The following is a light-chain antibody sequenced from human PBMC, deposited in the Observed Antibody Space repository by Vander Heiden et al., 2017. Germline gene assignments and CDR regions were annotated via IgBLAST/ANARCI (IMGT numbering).Light chain of an antibody. Sequence: DIQMTQSPSSLSASVGDRVTITCRTSQSISSYLNWYQQKPGKAPKLLIYAASSLQSGAPSRFSGSGSGTDFTLTISSLQPEDFATYYCQQSYSTPRWTFGQGTEVEIK. CDR3: QQSYSTPRWT. CDR1: QSISSY. J-gene: IGKJ1*01. V-gene: IGKV1-39*01. CDR2: AAS.